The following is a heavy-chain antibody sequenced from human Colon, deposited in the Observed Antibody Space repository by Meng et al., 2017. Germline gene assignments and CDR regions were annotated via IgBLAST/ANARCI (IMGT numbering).Heavy chain of an antibody. CDR1: GDSSNIYY. CDR3: ASAPVGAITWFYFDY. D-gene: IGHD3-22*01. J-gene: IGHJ4*02. Sequence: QVQQQEAAPGLLNPSNTLPLSCLVSGDSSNIYYWSWIRQPPGKGLEWIGHISSTGKTDYNPSLKSRVTISVETSKNQFSLKLTSVAAADTAVYYCASAPVGAITWFYFDYWGQGTLVTVSS. CDR2: ISSTGKT. V-gene: IGHV4-59*07.